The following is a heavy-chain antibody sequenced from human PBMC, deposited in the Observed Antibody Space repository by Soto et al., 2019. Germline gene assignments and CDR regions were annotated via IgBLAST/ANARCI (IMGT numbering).Heavy chain of an antibody. D-gene: IGHD1-7*01. J-gene: IGHJ4*02. V-gene: IGHV4-39*07. Sequence: SETLSLTCTVSGGSISSSSYYWGWIRQPPGKGLEWIGNIYYSGSTSYNPSLESRLSMSVDTSKNQFSLKLTSVTSADTAVYFCARGTSGNYVFDYWGPGTLVTVSS. CDR2: IYYSGST. CDR1: GGSISSSSYY. CDR3: ARGTSGNYVFDY.